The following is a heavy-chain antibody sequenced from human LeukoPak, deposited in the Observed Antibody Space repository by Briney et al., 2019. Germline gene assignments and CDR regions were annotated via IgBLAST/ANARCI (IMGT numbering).Heavy chain of an antibody. D-gene: IGHD3-10*01. CDR1: GDSISSSSYY. J-gene: IGHJ4*02. V-gene: IGHV4-39*01. Sequence: SETLSLTCTVSGDSISSSSYYWGWIRQPPGKGLECIGSIYYSGSTYYNPSLKSRVTISADTSKNQFSLKLSSVTAADTAVYYCGRTGGANPTWFTYYFDYWGQGTLVTVSS. CDR2: IYYSGST. CDR3: GRTGGANPTWFTYYFDY.